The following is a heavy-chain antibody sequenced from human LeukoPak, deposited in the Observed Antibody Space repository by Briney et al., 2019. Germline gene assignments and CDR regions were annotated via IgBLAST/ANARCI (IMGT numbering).Heavy chain of an antibody. CDR3: ARGDRGTIDY. CDR2: INPTGGST. J-gene: IGHJ4*02. Sequence: ASVKVSCKASGYTFTGYYMHWVRQAPGQGLEWMGIINPTGGSTTYAQKFQGRVTMTRDTSTSTVYMELSSLRSDDTAVYYCARGDRGTIDYWGQGTLVTVSS. CDR1: GYTFTGYY. V-gene: IGHV1-46*01. D-gene: IGHD1-1*01.